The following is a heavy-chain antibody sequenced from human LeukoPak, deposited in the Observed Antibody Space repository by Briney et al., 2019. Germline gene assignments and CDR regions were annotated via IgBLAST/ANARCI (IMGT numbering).Heavy chain of an antibody. CDR3: VKASSSGSYGVYYFDC. Sequence: GGSLRLSCAASGFTFSSYAMSWVRQAPGKGLEWVSGSSGSGGSTYYADSVNGRFTISRDNSKSTLYLQMHSLRAGDTAVYYCVKASSSGSYGVYYFDCWGQGTLVTVSS. D-gene: IGHD6-19*01. CDR1: GFTFSSYA. CDR2: SSGSGGST. V-gene: IGHV3-23*01. J-gene: IGHJ4*02.